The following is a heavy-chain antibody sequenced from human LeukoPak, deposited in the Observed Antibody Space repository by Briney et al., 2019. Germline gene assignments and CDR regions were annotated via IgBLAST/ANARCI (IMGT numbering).Heavy chain of an antibody. Sequence: LGASLLISCHLSGCIFGTYWIGWVRQLPGKGLVGMGIIHLRDSLTYYSPSWQGQVIISDDKSISTAYLQWNTLTPSDSGIYYFASARDGNFYWDYWAQGTLVTVAS. V-gene: IGHV5-51*01. CDR3: ASARDGNFYWDY. CDR1: GCIFGTYW. J-gene: IGHJ4*02. CDR2: IHLRDSLT. D-gene: IGHD3-9*01.